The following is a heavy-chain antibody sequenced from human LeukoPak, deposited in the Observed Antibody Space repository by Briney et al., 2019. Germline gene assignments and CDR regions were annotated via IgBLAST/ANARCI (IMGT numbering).Heavy chain of an antibody. CDR2: ISSSGSTI. V-gene: IGHV3-48*04. CDR1: GFTLSSYS. CDR3: AKGKDGFRPNDAFDI. J-gene: IGHJ3*02. Sequence: GGSLRLSCAASGFTLSSYSMSWIRQAPGKGLEWVSYISSSGSTIYYADSVKGRFTISRDNAKNSLYLQMNSLRAEDTAVYYCAKGKDGFRPNDAFDIWGQGTMVTVSS. D-gene: IGHD5-24*01.